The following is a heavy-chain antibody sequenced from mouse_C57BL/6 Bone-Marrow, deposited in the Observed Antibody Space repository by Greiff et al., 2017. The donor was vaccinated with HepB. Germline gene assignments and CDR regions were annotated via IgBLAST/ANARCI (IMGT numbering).Heavy chain of an antibody. Sequence: VQLQQSGAELVRPGASVTLSCKASGYTFTDYEMHWVKQTPVHGLEWIGAIDPETGGTAYNQKFKGKAILTADKSSSTAYMELRSLTSEDSAVYYCTRGDYGSSHFAYWGQGTLVTVSA. D-gene: IGHD1-1*01. CDR3: TRGDYGSSHFAY. V-gene: IGHV1-15*01. J-gene: IGHJ3*01. CDR1: GYTFTDYE. CDR2: IDPETGGT.